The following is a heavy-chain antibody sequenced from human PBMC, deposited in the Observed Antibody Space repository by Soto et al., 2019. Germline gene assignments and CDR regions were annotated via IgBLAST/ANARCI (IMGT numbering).Heavy chain of an antibody. CDR3: ARAKGLVTVTTSWFDP. Sequence: SETLSLTCAVSGGSISSGGYSWSWIRQPPGKGLEWIGYIYHSGSTYYNPSLKSRVTISVDGSKNHFSLELSSVTAADTAVYYCARAKGLVTVTTSWFDPWGQGTLVTVSS. CDR2: IYHSGST. V-gene: IGHV4-30-2*01. CDR1: GGSISSGGYS. J-gene: IGHJ5*02. D-gene: IGHD4-17*01.